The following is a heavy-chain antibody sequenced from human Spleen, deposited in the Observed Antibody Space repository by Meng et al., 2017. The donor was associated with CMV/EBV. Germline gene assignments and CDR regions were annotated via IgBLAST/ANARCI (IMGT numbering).Heavy chain of an antibody. V-gene: IGHV1-2*04. D-gene: IGHD5-18*01. CDR1: GNTFTDYH. CDR3: ARAQLLTAMVYFDY. CDR2: INSKTGAT. J-gene: IGHJ4*02. Sequence: QVQLVQSGAEVKKPGAPVKVSCKASGNTFTDYHMHWVRQAPGQGLEWMGWINSKTGATHYARKFQGWVTMTRDTSIGTAFMELSSLRSEDTAVYYCARAQLLTAMVYFDYWGQGTLVTVSS.